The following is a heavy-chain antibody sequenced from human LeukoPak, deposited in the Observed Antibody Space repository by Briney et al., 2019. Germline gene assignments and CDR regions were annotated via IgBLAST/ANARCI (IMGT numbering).Heavy chain of an antibody. CDR2: IYSGGST. D-gene: IGHD1-26*01. CDR1: GFTVSSNY. Sequence: GGSLRLSCAASGFTVSSNYMSWVRQAPGKGLEWVSVIYSGGSTYYADSVKGRFTISRDNSKNTLYLQMNSLRAEDTAVYYCARCSTVRSYYFDYWGQGPLVTVSS. CDR3: ARCSTVRSYYFDY. V-gene: IGHV3-53*01. J-gene: IGHJ4*02.